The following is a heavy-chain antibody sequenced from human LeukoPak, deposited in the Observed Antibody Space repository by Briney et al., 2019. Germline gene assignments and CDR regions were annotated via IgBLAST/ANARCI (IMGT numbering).Heavy chain of an antibody. J-gene: IGHJ4*02. CDR1: GGSISRYY. CDR2: IYYSGST. Sequence: SSETLSLTCTVSGGSISRYYWSWIRQPPGKGLEWIGYIYYSGSTNYNPSLKSRVTISVDTSKNQFSLKLSSVTAADTAVYYCARSSGWYQYYFDYWGQGTLVTVSS. V-gene: IGHV4-59*01. CDR3: ARSSGWYQYYFDY. D-gene: IGHD6-19*01.